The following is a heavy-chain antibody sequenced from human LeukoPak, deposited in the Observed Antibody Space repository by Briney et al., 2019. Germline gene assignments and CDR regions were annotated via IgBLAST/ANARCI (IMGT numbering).Heavy chain of an antibody. V-gene: IGHV3-23*01. J-gene: IGHJ4*02. CDR3: TKISLDSGGDREKY. CDR1: EITLYTYG. CDR2: ITFSADTT. D-gene: IGHD2-21*02. Sequence: PGGSLRLSCAASEITLYTYGMSWVRQAPGKGLEWVSAITFSADTTYYADSVKGRFTISRDNSKNTLYLQLSSLRTEDTAVYYCTKISLDSGGDREKYWGQGTLVTVSS.